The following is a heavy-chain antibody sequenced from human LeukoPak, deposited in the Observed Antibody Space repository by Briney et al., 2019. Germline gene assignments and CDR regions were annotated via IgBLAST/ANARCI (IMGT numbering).Heavy chain of an antibody. CDR2: INRSGST. J-gene: IGHJ4*02. V-gene: IGHV4-34*01. CDR1: GDSLSKYY. Sequence: SETLSLTCAVYGDSLSKYYWTWLRQSPGKGLEWIGEINRSGSTNLNPSLKSRVTLSVDTSKHQFSLKLTSVTAADAAVYYCASSVGSTDYWGQGTLVTVSS. CDR3: ASSVGSTDY. D-gene: IGHD1-26*01.